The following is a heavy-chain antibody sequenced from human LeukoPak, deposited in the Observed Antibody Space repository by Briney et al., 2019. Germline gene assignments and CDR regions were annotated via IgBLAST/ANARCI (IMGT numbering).Heavy chain of an antibody. CDR1: GFSFINYW. J-gene: IGHJ5*02. V-gene: IGHV3-7*01. CDR2: IKVDGSEK. Sequence: GGSLRLSCAASGFSFINYWMSWVRQAPGKWLEWVANIKVDGSEKYYVDSVKGRFTLSRDNAKNSLYLQMNSLRADDTAVYYCARDLGTWFAPWGQGTLVTVSS. CDR3: ARDLGTWFAP. D-gene: IGHD3/OR15-3a*01.